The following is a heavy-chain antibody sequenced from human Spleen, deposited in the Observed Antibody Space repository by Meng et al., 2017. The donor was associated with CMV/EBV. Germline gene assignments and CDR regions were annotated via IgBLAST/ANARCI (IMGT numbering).Heavy chain of an antibody. CDR2: ISVGGDKV. CDR1: GFTFSDYY. D-gene: IGHD3-16*01. V-gene: IGHV3-11*01. J-gene: IGHJ6*02. CDR3: AKELRVRAVWGNV. Sequence: GESLKISCAASGFTFSDYYMSWIRQAPGKGLEWISYISVGGDKVYYGDSVRGRFTISRDNAKNSLYLQMNSLRVEDTAVYYCAKELRVRAVWGNVWGQGTTVTVSS.